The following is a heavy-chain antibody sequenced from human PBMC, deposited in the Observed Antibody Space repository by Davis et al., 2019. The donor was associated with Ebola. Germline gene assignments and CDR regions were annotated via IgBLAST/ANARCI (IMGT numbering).Heavy chain of an antibody. V-gene: IGHV1-46*01. CDR3: ASGGYCISTSCPLDY. CDR2: INPNDGRT. J-gene: IGHJ4*02. Sequence: AASVKVSCKASGYTFTNYYMHWVRQAPGQGLEWMGMINPNDGRTIYAQKFQGRVTVTRDTSTTTAYMELRSLRSDDTAVYYCASGGYCISTSCPLDYWGQGTLVTVSS. CDR1: GYTFTNYY. D-gene: IGHD2-2*01.